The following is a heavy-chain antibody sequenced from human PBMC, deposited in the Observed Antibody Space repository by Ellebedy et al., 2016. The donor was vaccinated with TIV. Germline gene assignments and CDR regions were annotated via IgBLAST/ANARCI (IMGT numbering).Heavy chain of an antibody. D-gene: IGHD6-19*01. Sequence: AASVKVSCKASGYTFSNYFMHWARQAPGQGLEWMGIINPSGGSTTYARKLQGRVTMTRDTSTSTVYMELSSLRSEDTAVYYCARARSSGWLHTPDYWGQGILVTVSS. CDR1: GYTFSNYF. CDR2: INPSGGST. J-gene: IGHJ4*02. V-gene: IGHV1-46*04. CDR3: ARARSSGWLHTPDY.